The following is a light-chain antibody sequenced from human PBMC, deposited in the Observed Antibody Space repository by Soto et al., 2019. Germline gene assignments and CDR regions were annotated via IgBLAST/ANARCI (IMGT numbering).Light chain of an antibody. Sequence: DVVMTQTPLSSPVTLGQPASISCRSSQSLVHSDGNTYLSCLHQRPGQPPRLLIYKVSNRFSGVPDRFSGSGAGTDFTLKISRVEAXXXXXXXXXXXXXXXPYTFGQGTKLEIK. CDR2: KVS. J-gene: IGKJ2*01. CDR1: QSLVHSDGNTY. V-gene: IGKV2-24*01. CDR3: XXXXXXXPYT.